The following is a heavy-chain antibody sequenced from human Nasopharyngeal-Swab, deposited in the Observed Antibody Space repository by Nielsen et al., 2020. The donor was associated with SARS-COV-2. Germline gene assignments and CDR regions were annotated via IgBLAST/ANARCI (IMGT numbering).Heavy chain of an antibody. CDR3: ATQRLDYYYDSSGYYSNWFDP. CDR2: IYYSGST. J-gene: IGHJ5*02. V-gene: IGHV4-59*08. CDR1: GGSISSYY. Sequence: SETLSLTCTVSGGSISSYYWSWIRQPPGKGLEWIGYIYYSGSTNYNPSPKSRVTISVDTSKNQFSLKLSSVTAADTAVYYCATQRLDYYYDSSGYYSNWFDPWGQGTLVTVSS. D-gene: IGHD3-22*01.